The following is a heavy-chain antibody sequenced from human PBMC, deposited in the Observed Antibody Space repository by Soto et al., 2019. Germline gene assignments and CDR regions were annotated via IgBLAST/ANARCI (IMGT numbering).Heavy chain of an antibody. CDR1: GGSISSGGYY. CDR2: IYYSGST. V-gene: IGHV4-31*03. CDR3: ASIVSSAHGEFSD. J-gene: IGHJ4*02. D-gene: IGHD3-10*01. Sequence: QVQLQESGPGLVKPSQTLSLTCTVSGGSISSGGYYWSWIRQHPGKGLEWIGYIYYSGSTYYNPSLKSRVTISVDTSKNQFSLKLSSVTAAAMAVYYCASIVSSAHGEFSDWGQGTLVTVSS.